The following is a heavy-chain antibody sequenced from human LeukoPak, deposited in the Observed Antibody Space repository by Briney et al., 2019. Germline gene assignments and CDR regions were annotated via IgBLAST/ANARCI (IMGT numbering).Heavy chain of an antibody. Sequence: SETLSLTCAVSGYSISSGYYWGWIRQPPGKGLEWIGSIYHSGSTYYNPSLKSRVTISVDTSKNQFSLKLSSVTAADTAVYYCARENHDYGGNFDHWGQGTLVTVSS. V-gene: IGHV4-38-2*02. J-gene: IGHJ4*02. CDR1: GYSISSGYY. D-gene: IGHD4-23*01. CDR2: IYHSGST. CDR3: ARENHDYGGNFDH.